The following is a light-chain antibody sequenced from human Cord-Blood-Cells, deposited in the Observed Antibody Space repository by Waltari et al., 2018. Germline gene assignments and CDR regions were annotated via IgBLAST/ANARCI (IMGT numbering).Light chain of an antibody. CDR1: SSHVGSYNL. J-gene: IGLJ3*02. V-gene: IGLV2-23*01. Sequence: QSALTQPASVSGSPGQSIPISCTGTSSHVGSYNLVSWYQQHPGKAPKLMIYEGSKRPSGVSNRFSGSKSGNTASLTISGLQAEDEADYYCCSYAGSSTLVFGGGTKLTVL. CDR3: CSYAGSSTLV. CDR2: EGS.